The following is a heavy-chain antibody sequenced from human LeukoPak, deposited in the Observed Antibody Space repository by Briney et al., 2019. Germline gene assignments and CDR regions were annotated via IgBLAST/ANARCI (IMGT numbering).Heavy chain of an antibody. CDR2: IWYDESNK. J-gene: IGHJ4*02. Sequence: GGSLRLSCAASGFTFSSYGMHWVRQAPGKGLEWVAVIWYDESNKYYADSVKGRFTISRDNSKNTLYLQMNSLRAEDTAVYYCARGMNPGYFDYWGQGTLVTVSS. D-gene: IGHD1-14*01. CDR1: GFTFSSYG. CDR3: ARGMNPGYFDY. V-gene: IGHV3-33*08.